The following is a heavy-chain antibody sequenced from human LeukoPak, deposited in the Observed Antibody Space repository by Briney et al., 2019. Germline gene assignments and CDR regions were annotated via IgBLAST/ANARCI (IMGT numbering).Heavy chain of an antibody. CDR2: IYYSGST. J-gene: IGHJ4*02. V-gene: IGHV4-59*08. D-gene: IGHD3-10*01. CDR3: GRNAGRAWFGELSY. CDR1: GGSISTYY. Sequence: SETLSLTCTVSGGSISTYYWSWIRQPPGKGLEWIGYIYYSGSTNYNPSLKSRVTISVDTSKNQFSLKLSSVTAADAAAYYCGRNAGRAWFGELSYWGQGTLVTVSS.